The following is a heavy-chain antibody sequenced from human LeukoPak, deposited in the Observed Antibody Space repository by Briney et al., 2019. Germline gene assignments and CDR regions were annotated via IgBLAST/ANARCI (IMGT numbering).Heavy chain of an antibody. CDR2: INPNSGGT. D-gene: IGHD1-1*01. V-gene: IGHV1-2*02. CDR3: AREAGPGSGFDL. CDR1: GYTFTGYY. J-gene: IGHJ2*01. Sequence: ASVKVSCKASGYTFTGYYMHWVRQAPGQGLEWMGWINPNSGGTNYAQKFQGRVTVTRDTSISTAYMELSRLRSDDTAVYYCAREAGPGSGFDLWGRGTLVTVSS.